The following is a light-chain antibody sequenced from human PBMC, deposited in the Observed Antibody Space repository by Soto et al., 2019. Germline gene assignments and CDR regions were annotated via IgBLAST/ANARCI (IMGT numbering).Light chain of an antibody. CDR1: QSVGGTY. Sequence: EIVLTQSPGTLSLSPGERATLSCSASQSVGGTYIAWYQQKPGQAPRLLIYGASSMATGIPDRFSGSGSGTDFTLTISRLEPEEVAVYYFHQYGSSPTFGQGTRLE. V-gene: IGKV3-20*01. J-gene: IGKJ5*01. CDR2: GAS. CDR3: HQYGSSPT.